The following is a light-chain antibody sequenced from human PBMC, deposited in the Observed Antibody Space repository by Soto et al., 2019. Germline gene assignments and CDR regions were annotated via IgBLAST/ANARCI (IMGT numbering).Light chain of an antibody. V-gene: IGLV1-44*01. CDR3: AAWDDSLNGVV. Sequence: QSVLTQPPSASGTPGQRVTISCSGSSSNIGDNTVNWYQQFPGTAPKLLIHSNNERPSGVPERFSGSKSGTSAFLAITGLQSEDEADYYCAAWDDSLNGVVFGGGTQLTVL. J-gene: IGLJ2*01. CDR1: SSNIGDNT. CDR2: SNN.